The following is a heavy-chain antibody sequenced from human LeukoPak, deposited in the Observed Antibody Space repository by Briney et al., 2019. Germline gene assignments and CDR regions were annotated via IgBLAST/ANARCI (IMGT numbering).Heavy chain of an antibody. CDR1: GGSISSYY. CDR3: ARGDIVVVPAATYYYYYYMDV. Sequence: SETLSLTCTVSGGSISSYYWSWIRQPPGKGLEWIGYIYYSGSTNYNPSLKSRVTISVDTSKNQFSLKLSSVTAADTAVYYCARGDIVVVPAATYYYYYYMDVWGKGTTVTVSS. J-gene: IGHJ6*03. D-gene: IGHD2-2*01. V-gene: IGHV4-59*01. CDR2: IYYSGST.